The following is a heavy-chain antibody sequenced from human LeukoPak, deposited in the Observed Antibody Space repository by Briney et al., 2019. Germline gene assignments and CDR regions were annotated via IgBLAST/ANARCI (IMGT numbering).Heavy chain of an antibody. D-gene: IGHD3-16*01. CDR3: ARADVSGSYFHLDY. CDR2: ISFHNGNT. V-gene: IGHV1-18*01. Sequence: ASVKVSCKASGYTFTSYGISWVRQAPGQGLEWMGWISFHNGNTNYAQNLQGRVTLTTDRFTSIAYMELRSLRSDDTAVYYCARADVSGSYFHLDYWGQGTLVTVSS. J-gene: IGHJ4*02. CDR1: GYTFTSYG.